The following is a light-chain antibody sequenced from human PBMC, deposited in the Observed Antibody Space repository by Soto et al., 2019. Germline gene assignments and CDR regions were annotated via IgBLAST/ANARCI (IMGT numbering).Light chain of an antibody. CDR2: GTS. Sequence: QSVLTQPPSVSGAPGQRVTISCTGSSSNIGAGYEVHWYQQLPGTPPKLLISGTSNRPSGVPDRFSGSKSGTSASLAITGLQAEDEADYYCQSYDSSLSGFVVFGGGTKLTVL. CDR3: QSYDSSLSGFVV. CDR1: SSNIGAGYE. J-gene: IGLJ2*01. V-gene: IGLV1-40*01.